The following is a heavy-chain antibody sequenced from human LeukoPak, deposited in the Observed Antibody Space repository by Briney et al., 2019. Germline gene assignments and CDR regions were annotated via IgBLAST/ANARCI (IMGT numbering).Heavy chain of an antibody. Sequence: GGSLRLSCAASGFTFSSYAMSWVRQAPGRGLEWVSAISGSGTSTSSAASVTAPFTISRDNYQNTLPLQVTSLRSEDTAAYFCAKGAYGENSHTFDIWGQGTMVTVSS. J-gene: IGHJ3*02. CDR1: GFTFSSYA. CDR3: AKGAYGENSHTFDI. CDR2: ISGSGTST. V-gene: IGHV3-23*01. D-gene: IGHD4-23*01.